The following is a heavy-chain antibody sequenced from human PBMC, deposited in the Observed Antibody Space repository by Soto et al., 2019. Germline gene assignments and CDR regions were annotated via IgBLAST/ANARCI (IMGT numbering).Heavy chain of an antibody. J-gene: IGHJ6*02. CDR3: AKGTTMIVLSMDV. V-gene: IGHV1-46*01. D-gene: IGHD3-22*01. CDR2: INPSGGST. Sequence: ASVKVSCKASGYPFTSYYMHWVRQAPGQGLEWMGIINPSGGSTSYAQKFQGRVTMTRDTSTSTVYMELSSLRSEDTAVYYGAKGTTMIVLSMDVWGQGTTVTVSS. CDR1: GYPFTSYY.